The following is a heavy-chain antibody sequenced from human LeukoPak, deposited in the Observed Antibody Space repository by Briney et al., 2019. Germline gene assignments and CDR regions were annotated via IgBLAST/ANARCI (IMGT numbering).Heavy chain of an antibody. CDR1: GGSISSSSYY. CDR3: AKGNKKLFGVVK. D-gene: IGHD3-3*01. V-gene: IGHV4-39*01. J-gene: IGHJ4*02. Sequence: SETLSLTCTVSGGSISSSSYYWGWIRQPPGKGLEWIGSIYYSGSTYYNPSLKSRVTISVDTSKNQFSLKLSSVTAADTAVYYCAKGNKKLFGVVKWGQGTLVTVSS. CDR2: IYYSGST.